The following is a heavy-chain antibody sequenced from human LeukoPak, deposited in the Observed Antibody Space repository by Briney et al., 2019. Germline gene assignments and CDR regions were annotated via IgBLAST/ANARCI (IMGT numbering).Heavy chain of an antibody. D-gene: IGHD2-2*01. V-gene: IGHV1-8*01. CDR1: GYTFTSYD. Sequence: ASVKVSCKASGYTFTSYDINWVRQATGQGLEWMGWINPNSGNTGYAQKFQGRVAMTRNTSISTAYMELSSLRSEDTAVYYCARKPYCSSTSCYHYYYGMDVWGQGTTVTVSS. CDR3: ARKPYCSSTSCYHYYYGMDV. J-gene: IGHJ6*02. CDR2: INPNSGNT.